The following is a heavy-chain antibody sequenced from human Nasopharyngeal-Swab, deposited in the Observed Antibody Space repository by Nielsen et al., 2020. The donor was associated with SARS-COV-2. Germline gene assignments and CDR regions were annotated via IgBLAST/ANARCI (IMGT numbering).Heavy chain of an antibody. J-gene: IGHJ3*02. D-gene: IGHD3-3*01. CDR2: MNPNSGNT. CDR3: ARDYDFWSGYYTGGAFDI. V-gene: IGHV1-8*01. Sequence: WVRQAPGQGLEWMGWMNPNSGNTGYAQKFQGRVTMTRDTSTSTVYMGLSSLRSEDTAVYYCARDYDFWSGYYTGGAFDIWGQGTMVTVSS.